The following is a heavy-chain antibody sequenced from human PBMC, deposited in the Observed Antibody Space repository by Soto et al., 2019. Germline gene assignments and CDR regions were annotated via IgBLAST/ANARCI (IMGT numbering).Heavy chain of an antibody. CDR2: IYYSGST. CDR3: ASVYGGDYFDY. J-gene: IGHJ4*02. V-gene: IGHV4-30-4*08. Sequence: PSETLSLTCTVSGGSISSGGYCWSWIRQHPGKGLEWIGYIYYSGSTYYNPSLKSRVTISVDTSKNQFSLKLSSVTAADTAVYYCASVYGGDYFDYWGQGTLVTVSS. D-gene: IGHD4-17*01. CDR1: GGSISSGGYC.